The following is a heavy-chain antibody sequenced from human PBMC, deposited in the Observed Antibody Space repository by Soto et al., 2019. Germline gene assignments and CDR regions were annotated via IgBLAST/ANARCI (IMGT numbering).Heavy chain of an antibody. D-gene: IGHD3-10*01. Sequence: PSETLSLTCTVSGGSISSYYWSWIRQPPGKGLEWIGYIYYSGSTNYNPSLKSRVTISVDTSKNQFSLKLSSVTAADTAVYYCARTGRLLWFGDLYYYGMDVWGQGTTVTVSS. CDR1: GGSISSYY. CDR3: ARTGRLLWFGDLYYYGMDV. J-gene: IGHJ6*02. V-gene: IGHV4-59*01. CDR2: IYYSGST.